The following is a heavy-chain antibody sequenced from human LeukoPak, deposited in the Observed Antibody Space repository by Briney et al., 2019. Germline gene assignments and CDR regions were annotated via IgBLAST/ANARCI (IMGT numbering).Heavy chain of an antibody. D-gene: IGHD2-2*01. V-gene: IGHV3-64*01. CDR3: ARDSMYCSSTSCYRYFQH. Sequence: PGGSLRLSCAASGFTFSSYAMHWVRQAPGKGLEYVSAISSNGGSTYYANSVKGRFTISRVNSKNTLYLQMGSLRAEDMAVYYCARDSMYCSSTSCYRYFQHWGQGTLVTVSS. CDR2: ISSNGGST. J-gene: IGHJ1*01. CDR1: GFTFSSYA.